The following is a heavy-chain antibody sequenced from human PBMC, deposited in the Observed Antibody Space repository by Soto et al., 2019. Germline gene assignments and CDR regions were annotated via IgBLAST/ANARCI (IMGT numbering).Heavy chain of an antibody. CDR3: AKGNYGGNSELDP. J-gene: IGHJ5*02. Sequence: HPGGSLRLSCAASGFTFSSYAMSWVRQAPGKGLEWVSAISGSGGNTYYADSVKGRFTISRDNSKNTLYLQMNSLRAEDTAVYYCAKGNYGGNSELDPWGQGTLVTVSS. CDR2: ISGSGGNT. CDR1: GFTFSSYA. V-gene: IGHV3-23*01. D-gene: IGHD4-17*01.